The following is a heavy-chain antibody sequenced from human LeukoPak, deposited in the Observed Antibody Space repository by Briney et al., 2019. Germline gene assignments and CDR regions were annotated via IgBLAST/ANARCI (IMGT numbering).Heavy chain of an antibody. CDR1: GFTFSSYA. Sequence: GGSLRLSCAASGFTFSSYAMSWVRQAPGKGLEWVSAISGSGGSTYYVDSVKGRFTISRDNSKNTLYLQMNSLRAEDTAVYYCAKDQEQWPAFDYWGQGTLVTVSS. CDR3: AKDQEQWPAFDY. J-gene: IGHJ4*02. V-gene: IGHV3-23*01. CDR2: ISGSGGST. D-gene: IGHD6-19*01.